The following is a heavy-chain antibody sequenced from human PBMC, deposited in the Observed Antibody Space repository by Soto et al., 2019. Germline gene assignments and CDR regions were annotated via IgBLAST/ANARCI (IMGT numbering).Heavy chain of an antibody. CDR1: GYTLTELS. Sequence: ASVKVSCKVSGYTLTELSMHWVRQAPGKGLEWMGGFDPEDGETIYAQKFQGRVTMTEDTSTDTAYMELSSLRSEDTAVYYCATCIAVAGNEPRDYWGQGTLVTVSS. J-gene: IGHJ4*02. V-gene: IGHV1-24*01. D-gene: IGHD6-19*01. CDR2: FDPEDGET. CDR3: ATCIAVAGNEPRDY.